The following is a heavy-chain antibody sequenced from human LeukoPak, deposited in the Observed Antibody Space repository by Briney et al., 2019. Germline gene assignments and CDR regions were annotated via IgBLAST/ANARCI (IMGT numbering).Heavy chain of an antibody. J-gene: IGHJ4*02. D-gene: IGHD3-10*01. Sequence: SETLSLTCNVSGGSITSHSWNWIRQSPGKGLEWIGYSYYSGTTDYSPSLKSRVTISLDTSKNQISLKLTSVTAADTAVYYCARDRGFGELTGFDYWGQGTLVTVSS. CDR3: ARDRGFGELTGFDY. CDR1: GGSITSHS. CDR2: SYYSGTT. V-gene: IGHV4-59*11.